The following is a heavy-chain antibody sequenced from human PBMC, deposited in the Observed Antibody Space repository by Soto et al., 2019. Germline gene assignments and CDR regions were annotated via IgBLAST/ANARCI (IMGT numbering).Heavy chain of an antibody. CDR2: ITDTGGDA. CDR1: GLTFGSRA. CDR3: VRWSKDFYPGSRIFDF. J-gene: IGHJ4*02. D-gene: IGHD3-10*01. Sequence: EVQLLESGGDLIQPGGSLRLSCVASGLTFGSRAMSWVRQSPGEGLEWVSTITDTGGDAKYADSVRGRFAISRDNSKNTLYLQMIALRAEDSAIYFCVRWSKDFYPGSRIFDFWGRGTLVTVSS. V-gene: IGHV3-23*01.